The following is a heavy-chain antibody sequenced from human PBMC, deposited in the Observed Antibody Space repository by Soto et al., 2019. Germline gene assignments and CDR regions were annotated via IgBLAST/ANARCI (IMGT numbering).Heavy chain of an antibody. D-gene: IGHD3-3*01. J-gene: IGHJ4*02. CDR3: AKDYYDGYYFDY. CDR2: ISGSGGST. CDR1: GFTFSSYA. V-gene: IGHV3-23*01. Sequence: PGGSLRLSCAASGFTFSSYAMSWVRQAPGKGLEWVSAISGSGGSTYYADSVKGRFSISRDNSKNTLYLQMNSLRAEDTAVYYCAKDYYDGYYFDYWGQGTLVTVSS.